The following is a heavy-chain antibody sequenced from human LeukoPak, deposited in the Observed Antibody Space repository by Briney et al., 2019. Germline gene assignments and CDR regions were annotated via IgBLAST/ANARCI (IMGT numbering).Heavy chain of an antibody. CDR1: GGSISSSSYY. J-gene: IGHJ4*02. CDR2: IYTSGST. D-gene: IGHD2-2*02. Sequence: SETLSLTCTVSGGSISSSSYYWGWIRQPPGKGLEWIGRIYTSGSTNYSPSLKSQVTMSVDTSKNQFSLQLRSLTAADTAVYYCARGGGCSDTSCYNFDYWGQGTLVTVSS. V-gene: IGHV4-39*07. CDR3: ARGGGCSDTSCYNFDY.